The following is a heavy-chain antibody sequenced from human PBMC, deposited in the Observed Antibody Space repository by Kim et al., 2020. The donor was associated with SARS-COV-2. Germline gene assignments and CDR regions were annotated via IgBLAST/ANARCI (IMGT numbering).Heavy chain of an antibody. Sequence: GRFTISRDNAKNSLYLQMNSLRAEDTALYYCAKTGGPWFGELLSRYYFDYWGQGTLVTVSS. V-gene: IGHV3-9*01. J-gene: IGHJ4*02. D-gene: IGHD3-10*01. CDR3: AKTGGPWFGELLSRYYFDY.